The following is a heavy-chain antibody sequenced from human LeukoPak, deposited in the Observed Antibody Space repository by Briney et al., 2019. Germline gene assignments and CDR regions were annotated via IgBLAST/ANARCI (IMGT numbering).Heavy chain of an antibody. V-gene: IGHV1-8*03. Sequence: ASVKVSCKASGYTFTSYDVNWVRQATGQGLEWMEWMNPNSGNTGYAQKFQGRVTITRNTSISTAYMELSSLRSEDTAVYYCARGTRGPPIYYYYYMDVWGKGTTVTVSS. J-gene: IGHJ6*03. CDR3: ARGTRGPPIYYYYYMDV. CDR2: MNPNSGNT. D-gene: IGHD3-10*01. CDR1: GYTFTSYD.